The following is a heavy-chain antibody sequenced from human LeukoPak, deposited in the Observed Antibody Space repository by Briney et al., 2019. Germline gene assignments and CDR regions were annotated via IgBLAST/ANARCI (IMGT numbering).Heavy chain of an antibody. CDR1: GFTFSSYA. D-gene: IGHD4-17*01. CDR3: AKALNDGYGDLDYFDY. V-gene: IGHV3-30-3*01. J-gene: IGHJ4*02. CDR2: ISYDGSNK. Sequence: GGSLRLSCAASGFTFSSYAMHWVRQAPGKGLEWVAVISYDGSNKYYADSVKGRFTISRDNSKNTLYLQMNSLRAEDTAVYYCAKALNDGYGDLDYFDYWGQGTLVTVSS.